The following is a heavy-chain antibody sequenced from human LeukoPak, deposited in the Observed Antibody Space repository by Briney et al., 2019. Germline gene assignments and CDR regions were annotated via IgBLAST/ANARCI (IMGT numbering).Heavy chain of an antibody. Sequence: GGSLRLSCAAPRVNFSIYSMNWVREPAGKGLEGVANINQGGNEKYYLNSVKGRFIICRDNAKNSLDLQMNSLSADDTGIYYCVRDGSGYDYWGQGTLVTVSS. D-gene: IGHD6-19*01. V-gene: IGHV3-7*05. J-gene: IGHJ4*02. CDR3: VRDGSGYDY. CDR2: INQGGNEK. CDR1: RVNFSIYS.